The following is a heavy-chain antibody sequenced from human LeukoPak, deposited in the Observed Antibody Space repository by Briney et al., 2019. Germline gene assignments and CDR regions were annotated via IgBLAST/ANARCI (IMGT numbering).Heavy chain of an antibody. J-gene: IGHJ4*02. V-gene: IGHV3-21*01. CDR3: AGITMVRGVIGY. D-gene: IGHD3-10*01. CDR2: ISSSSYI. Sequence: GGSLRLSCAASGFTFSSYSMNWVRQAPGKGLEWVSSISSSSYIYYADSVKGRFTISRDNAKNSLYLQMNSLRAEDTAVYYCAGITMVRGVIGYWGQGTLVTVSS. CDR1: GFTFSSYS.